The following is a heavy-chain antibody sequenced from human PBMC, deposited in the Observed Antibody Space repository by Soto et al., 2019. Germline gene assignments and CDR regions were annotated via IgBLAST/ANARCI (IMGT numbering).Heavy chain of an antibody. V-gene: IGHV4-39*01. CDR1: GGSISSSSYY. J-gene: IGHJ5*02. D-gene: IGHD6-13*01. CDR3: ATHGIDQAGLRWFDP. CDR2: IYYSGSS. Sequence: QLQLQESGPGLVKPSEILSLTCTVSGGSISSSSYYWGWIRQPPGKGLEWIGSIYYSGSSYYNPSLKSRVTLSVDTSKHQFSLKLSSVTAADTDVDYCATHGIDQAGLRWFDPWGQGTLVTVSS.